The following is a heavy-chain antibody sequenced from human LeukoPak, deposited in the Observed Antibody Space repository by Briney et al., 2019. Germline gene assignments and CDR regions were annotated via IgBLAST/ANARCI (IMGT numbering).Heavy chain of an antibody. CDR3: ARDFGGDTAMVITPLYVWFDP. CDR1: GYTFTGYY. D-gene: IGHD5-18*01. J-gene: IGHJ5*02. V-gene: IGHV1-2*02. CDR2: INPNSGGT. Sequence: ASVKLSCKASGYTFTGYYMHWVRQAPGQGLEWMGWINPNSGGTNYAQKFQGRVTMTRDTSISTAYMELSRLRSDDTAVYYCARDFGGDTAMVITPLYVWFDPWGQGTLVTVSS.